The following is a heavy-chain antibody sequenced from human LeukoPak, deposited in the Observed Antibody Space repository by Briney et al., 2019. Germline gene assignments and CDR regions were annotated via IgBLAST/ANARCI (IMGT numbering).Heavy chain of an antibody. D-gene: IGHD5-18*01. Sequence: GGSLRLSCAASGSTFSTDAMHWVRQAPGKGLEWVAVISDDGSKIYYADSVKGRFTISRDNAKNSLYLQMNSLRAEDTAVYYCARDRGYSYGYGYWGQGTLVTVSS. CDR1: GSTFSTDA. V-gene: IGHV3-30*04. CDR3: ARDRGYSYGYGY. J-gene: IGHJ4*02. CDR2: ISDDGSKI.